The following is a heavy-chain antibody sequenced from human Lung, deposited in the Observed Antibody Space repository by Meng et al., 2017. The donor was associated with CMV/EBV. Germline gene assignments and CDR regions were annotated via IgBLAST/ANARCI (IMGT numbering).Heavy chain of an antibody. J-gene: IGHJ6*02. Sequence: ASXXVSXKASGYTFTGYYMHWVRQAPGQGLEWMGWINPNSGGTNYAQKFQGRVTMTRDTSIRTAYMELSRLRSDETAVYYCARDRVPAAFRNYGMDVWGQGTTVTVSS. CDR2: INPNSGGT. D-gene: IGHD2-2*01. CDR1: GYTFTGYY. V-gene: IGHV1-2*02. CDR3: ARDRVPAAFRNYGMDV.